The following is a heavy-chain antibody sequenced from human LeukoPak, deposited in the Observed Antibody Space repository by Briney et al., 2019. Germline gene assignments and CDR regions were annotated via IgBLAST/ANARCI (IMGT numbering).Heavy chain of an antibody. Sequence: PGGSLRLSCTASGFTFNGYGMNWVRQAPGKGLEWVSYISSISSTIYYSDSVKGRFTISRDNAKNSLYLQMNSLRAEDTAVYYCANGRDGDYFDYWGQGTPVTVSS. D-gene: IGHD4-17*01. V-gene: IGHV3-48*01. CDR1: GFTFNGYG. CDR3: ANGRDGDYFDY. CDR2: ISSISSTI. J-gene: IGHJ4*02.